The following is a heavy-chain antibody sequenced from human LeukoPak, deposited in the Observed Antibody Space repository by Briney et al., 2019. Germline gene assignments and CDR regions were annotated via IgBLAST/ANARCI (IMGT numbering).Heavy chain of an antibody. J-gene: IGHJ6*02. CDR2: IYYSGST. V-gene: IGHV4-31*03. CDR1: GGSISSGGYC. Sequence: SETLSLTCTVSGGSISSGGYCWSWIRQHPGKGLEWIGYIYYSGSTYYNPSLMSRVTMSVDTSKNQFSLKLSSVTAADTAVYYCARDLPGGDGIDVWGQGTTVTVSS. D-gene: IGHD3-16*01. CDR3: ARDLPGGDGIDV.